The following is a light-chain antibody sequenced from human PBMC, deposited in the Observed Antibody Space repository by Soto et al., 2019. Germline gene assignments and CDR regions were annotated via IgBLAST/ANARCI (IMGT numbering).Light chain of an antibody. V-gene: IGLV2-23*01. J-gene: IGLJ1*01. Sequence: QSALTQPASVSGSPGQSIAISCTGTSRDVGSYNLVSWYQQHPGKAPKVMIYEGSKRPSGVSDRFSGSKSGNTASLTISGLQADGEADYYCCSYAGSSTYVFGTGTKLTVL. CDR2: EGS. CDR3: CSYAGSSTYV. CDR1: SRDVGSYNL.